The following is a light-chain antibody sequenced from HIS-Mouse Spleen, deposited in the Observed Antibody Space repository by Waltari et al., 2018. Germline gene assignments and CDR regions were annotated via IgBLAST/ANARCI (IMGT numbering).Light chain of an antibody. J-gene: IGLJ1*01. Sequence: QSALTQPRSVSGSPGQSVTISCTGTSSDVGGYNYVSWYQQPPGKSPKLMIYDVSKRPAVVPARFSGSKSGNTASLTISGLQAEDEADYYCCSYAGSYTYVFGTGTKVTVL. V-gene: IGLV2-11*01. CDR3: CSYAGSYTYV. CDR1: SSDVGGYNY. CDR2: DVS.